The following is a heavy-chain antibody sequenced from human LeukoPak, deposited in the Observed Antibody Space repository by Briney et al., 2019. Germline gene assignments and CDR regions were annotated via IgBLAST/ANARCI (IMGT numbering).Heavy chain of an antibody. V-gene: IGHV4-59*01. J-gene: IGHJ5*02. Sequence: SETLSLTCTVSGGSISSYYWSWIRQPPGKGLEWIGYIYYSGSTNYNPSLKSRVTISVDTSKNQFSLKLSSVTAADTAVYYCARGTWFDPWGQGTLVTVSS. CDR3: ARGTWFDP. CDR2: IYYSGST. CDR1: GGSISSYY.